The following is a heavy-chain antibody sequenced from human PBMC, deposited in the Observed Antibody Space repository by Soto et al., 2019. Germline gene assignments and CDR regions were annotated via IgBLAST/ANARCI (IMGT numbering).Heavy chain of an antibody. J-gene: IGHJ6*02. D-gene: IGHD2-15*01. CDR3: AVARQVGMFFYGMDV. V-gene: IGHV1-69*01. CDR1: GGTFSSYA. Sequence: QVQLVQSGAEVKKPGSSVKVSCKASGGTFSSYAITWVRQAPGQGLEWMGGIIPILGAANYAQKLQGRVTIIADDSTNTAYMELSSRRSEDTAMYYCAVARQVGMFFYGMDVWGQGTTVTGSS. CDR2: IIPILGAA.